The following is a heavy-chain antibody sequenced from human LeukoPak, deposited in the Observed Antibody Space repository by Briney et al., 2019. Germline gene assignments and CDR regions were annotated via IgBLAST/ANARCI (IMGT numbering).Heavy chain of an antibody. CDR3: ARFTVTTPGGYYYYGMDV. CDR2: IYHSGST. Sequence: SQTLSLTCAVSGGSISSGGYSWSWIRQPPGKGLEWIGYIYHSGSTYYNPSLKSRVTISVDRSKNQFSLKLSSVTAADTAVYYCARFTVTTPGGYYYYGMDVWGQGTTVTVSS. V-gene: IGHV4-30-2*01. D-gene: IGHD4-17*01. CDR1: GGSISSGGYS. J-gene: IGHJ6*02.